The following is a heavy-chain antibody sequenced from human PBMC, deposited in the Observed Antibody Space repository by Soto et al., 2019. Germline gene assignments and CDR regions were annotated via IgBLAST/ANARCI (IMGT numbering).Heavy chain of an antibody. CDR1: GGSISSGGYS. CDR3: ASAGGLGAVAADY. D-gene: IGHD6-19*01. V-gene: IGHV4-30-2*01. J-gene: IGHJ4*02. Sequence: QLQLQESGSGLVKPSQTLSLTCAVSGGSISSGGYSWSWIRQPPGKGLEWIGYIYHSGSTYYNPSLTRRVTISVDRSKNQFSRKLSSVTAADTAVYYCASAGGLGAVAADYWGQGTLVTVSS. CDR2: IYHSGST.